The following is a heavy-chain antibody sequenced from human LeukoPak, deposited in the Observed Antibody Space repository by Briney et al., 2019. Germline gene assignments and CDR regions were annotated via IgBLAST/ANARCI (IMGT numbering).Heavy chain of an antibody. J-gene: IGHJ4*02. V-gene: IGHV3-11*01. Sequence: GGSLRLSCAASGLTFSDYYMSWIRQTPGKGLEWLSYISSGGSAIYYADSVKGRFTISRDNAKNSLYLQMNSLRAEDTAVYYCARDGPYYYYDSSGSTFDYWGQGTLVTVSS. D-gene: IGHD3-22*01. CDR3: ARDGPYYYYDSSGSTFDY. CDR1: GLTFSDYY. CDR2: ISSGGSAI.